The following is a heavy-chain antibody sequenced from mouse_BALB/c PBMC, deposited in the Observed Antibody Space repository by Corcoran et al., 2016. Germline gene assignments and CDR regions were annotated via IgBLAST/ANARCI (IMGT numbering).Heavy chain of an antibody. Sequence: QIQLVQSGPELKKPGETVKISCKASGYTFTNYGMNWVKQAPGKGLTWRGWINTYTGEPTYADDFKGRFAFSLETSASTAYLQINNLKNEDTATYFCARQEYGCYVDYWGQGTTLTVSS. CDR2: INTYTGEP. V-gene: IGHV9-3-1*01. CDR1: GYTFTNYG. D-gene: IGHD1-2*01. CDR3: ARQEYGCYVDY. J-gene: IGHJ2*01.